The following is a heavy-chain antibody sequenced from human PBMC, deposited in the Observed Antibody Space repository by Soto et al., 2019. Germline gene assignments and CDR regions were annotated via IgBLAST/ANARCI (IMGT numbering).Heavy chain of an antibody. CDR2: IGGGGTDT. CDR3: AKWGAIALAGHDYFGMDV. Sequence: EVQLLESGGDLVQPGGSLSLSCAASGFTFSSYAMSWVRQAPVKGLERVSGIGGGGTDTYYANSVRGPFTISRDNSDNTLYLQMNSLRAEDTAVYYGAKWGAIALAGHDYFGMDVWGHGTTVAVSS. D-gene: IGHD6-19*01. J-gene: IGHJ6*02. CDR1: GFTFSSYA. V-gene: IGHV3-23*01.